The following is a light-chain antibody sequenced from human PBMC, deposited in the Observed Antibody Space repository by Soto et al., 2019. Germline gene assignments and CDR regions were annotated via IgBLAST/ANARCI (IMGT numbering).Light chain of an antibody. V-gene: IGKV3-15*01. CDR3: QQYNIWPRT. CDR1: QSVSSN. Sequence: EVLMTQSPATLSESPGERATLSCRASQSVSSNLAWYQHKPGQAPRLLIHGASTRATGVPARFSGSGSGTEFTLTISSLQSEDFAVYYCQQYNIWPRTFGQGTKVDIK. J-gene: IGKJ1*01. CDR2: GAS.